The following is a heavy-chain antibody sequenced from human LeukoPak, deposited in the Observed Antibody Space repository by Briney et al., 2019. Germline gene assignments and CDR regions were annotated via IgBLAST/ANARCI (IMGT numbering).Heavy chain of an antibody. CDR2: ITWNSHSI. CDR3: AKDISVGIVAEPVAMVSPLDV. J-gene: IGHJ3*01. CDR1: GFAFSAFA. Sequence: GGSLRLSCAASGFAFSAFAMSWVRQAPGKGLEWVSGITWNSHSIAYADSVKGRFTISRDNAKNSLYLQMNSLRAEDTALYYCAKDISVGIVAEPVAMVSPLDVWGQGTMVTVSS. V-gene: IGHV3-9*01. D-gene: IGHD2-2*01.